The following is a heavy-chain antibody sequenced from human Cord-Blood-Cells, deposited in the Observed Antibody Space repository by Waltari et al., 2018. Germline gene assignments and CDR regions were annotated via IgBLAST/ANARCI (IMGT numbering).Heavy chain of an antibody. Sequence: QVQLQQWGAGLLKPSETLSLTCAVYGGSFSGYYWSWIRQPPGKGLEWIGEINHSGSTNHNPSLKSRVTISVDTSKNQFSLKLSSVTAADTAVYYCARARAYYYGSGSYSRWGQGTLVTVSS. V-gene: IGHV4-34*01. CDR3: ARARAYYYGSGSYSR. CDR2: INHSGST. D-gene: IGHD3-10*01. CDR1: GGSFSGYY. J-gene: IGHJ4*02.